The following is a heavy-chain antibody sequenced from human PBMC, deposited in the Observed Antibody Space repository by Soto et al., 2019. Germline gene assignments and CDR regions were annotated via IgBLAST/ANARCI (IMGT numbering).Heavy chain of an antibody. CDR2: IDTSGKT. D-gene: IGHD7-27*01. V-gene: IGHV4-4*07. Sequence: PSETLSLTCTVSGGSISSYYWSWIRQPAGKGLEWIGRIDTSGKTNYIPSLKSRLTMSIDRFKNQFSLNLKFVTAADTAVYFCAKDESGAADIWGQGTMVTVSS. CDR1: GGSISSYY. J-gene: IGHJ3*02. CDR3: AKDESGAADI.